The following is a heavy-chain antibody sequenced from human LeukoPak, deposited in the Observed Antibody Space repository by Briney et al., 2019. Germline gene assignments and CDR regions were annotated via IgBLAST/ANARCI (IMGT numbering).Heavy chain of an antibody. CDR1: GGSISSYY. J-gene: IGHJ4*02. Sequence: SETLSLTYTVSGGSISSYYCSWIRQPAGQGLEWIGRIYTSGSTNYNPSLKRRVTMSVDTSKNQFSLNLSSVTAADTAVYYCARRAYNCNEDWGQGTLVTVSS. D-gene: IGHD1-20*01. CDR3: ARRAYNCNED. CDR2: IYTSGST. V-gene: IGHV4-4*07.